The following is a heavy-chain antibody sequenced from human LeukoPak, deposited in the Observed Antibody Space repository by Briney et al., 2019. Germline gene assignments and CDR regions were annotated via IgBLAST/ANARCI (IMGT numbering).Heavy chain of an antibody. V-gene: IGHV1-18*01. J-gene: IGHJ4*02. CDR1: GYTFTSYG. D-gene: IGHD3-3*01. CDR2: ISAYNGNT. Sequence: SXXVACKASGYTFTSYGISWVRQAPGQGLEWMGWISAYNGNTNYAQKLQGRVTMTTDTSTSTAYMELMSLRSDDTAVYYCARDDFWSGSDFDYWGQGTLVTVSS. CDR3: ARDDFWSGSDFDY.